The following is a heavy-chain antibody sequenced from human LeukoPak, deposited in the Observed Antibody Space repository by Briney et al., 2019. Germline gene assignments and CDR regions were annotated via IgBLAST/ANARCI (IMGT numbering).Heavy chain of an antibody. D-gene: IGHD2-21*02. J-gene: IGHJ5*02. CDR3: ARERSLGVVTAITRFDP. V-gene: IGHV4-34*01. Sequence: SETLSLTCAVYGGSFSGYYWSWIRQPPGKGLEWIGEINHSGSTNYNPSLKSRVTISVDTSKNQFSLKLSSVTAADTAVYYCARERSLGVVTAITRFDPWGQGTLVTVSS. CDR1: GGSFSGYY. CDR2: INHSGST.